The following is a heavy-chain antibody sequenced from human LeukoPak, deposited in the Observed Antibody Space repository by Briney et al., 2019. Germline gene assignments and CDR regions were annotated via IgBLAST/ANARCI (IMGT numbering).Heavy chain of an antibody. CDR3: ARDYWDDYGDYGTYYYYMDV. Sequence: SETLSLTCTVSGGSISSYYWSWIRQPAGKGLEWIGRIYTSGSTNYNPSLKSRVTMSVDTSKNQFSLKLSSVTAADTAVYYCARDYWDDYGDYGTYYYYMDVWGKGTTVTISS. CDR2: IYTSGST. J-gene: IGHJ6*03. CDR1: GGSISSYY. D-gene: IGHD4-17*01. V-gene: IGHV4-4*07.